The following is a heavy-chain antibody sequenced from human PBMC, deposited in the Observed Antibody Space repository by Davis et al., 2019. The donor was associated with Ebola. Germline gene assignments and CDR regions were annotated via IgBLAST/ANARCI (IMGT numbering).Heavy chain of an antibody. Sequence: GESLKISCSGSGYTFTNYWIGWVRQMPGKGLEWMGRIDPSDSYTNYSPSFQGHVTISADKSISTAYLQWSSLKASDTAMYYCARHGMTTVVAYGMDVWGQGTTVTVSS. D-gene: IGHD4-23*01. CDR2: IDPSDSYT. J-gene: IGHJ6*02. CDR1: GYTFTNYW. V-gene: IGHV5-10-1*01. CDR3: ARHGMTTVVAYGMDV.